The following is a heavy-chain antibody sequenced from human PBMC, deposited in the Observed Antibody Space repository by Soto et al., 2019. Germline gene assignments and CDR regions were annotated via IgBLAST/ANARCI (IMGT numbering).Heavy chain of an antibody. CDR3: ARTRGGIVVRFDP. D-gene: IGHD2-15*01. CDR2: INHSGST. J-gene: IGHJ5*02. Sequence: SETLSLTCAVYGGSFSGYYWSWIRQPPGKGLEWIGEINHSGSTNYNPSLKSRVTISVDTSKNQFSLKLSSVTAADTAVYYCARTRGGIVVRFDPWGQGTLVTVSS. V-gene: IGHV4-34*01. CDR1: GGSFSGYY.